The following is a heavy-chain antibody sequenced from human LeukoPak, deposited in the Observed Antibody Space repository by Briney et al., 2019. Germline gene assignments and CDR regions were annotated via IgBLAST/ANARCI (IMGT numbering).Heavy chain of an antibody. D-gene: IGHD5-24*01. CDR1: GGTFSSYP. CDR3: ARDLRIPINDRRHKGAFDI. V-gene: IGHV1-69*13. CDR2: IIPIFGTA. J-gene: IGHJ3*02. Sequence: SVKVSCKASGGTFSSYPISWVRQAPGQGLEWMGGIIPIFGTANYAQKFQGRVTITADESTSTAYMELSSLRSEDTAVYYCARDLRIPINDRRHKGAFDIWGQGTMVTVSS.